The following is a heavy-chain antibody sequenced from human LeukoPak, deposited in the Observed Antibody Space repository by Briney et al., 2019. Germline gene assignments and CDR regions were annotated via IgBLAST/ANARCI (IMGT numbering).Heavy chain of an antibody. CDR3: ARPGTMIDDAFDI. V-gene: IGHV4-34*01. CDR2: INHSGST. CDR1: GGSFSGYY. Sequence: PSETLSLTCAVYGGSFSGYYWSWIRQPPGKGLEWIGEINHSGSTNYNPSLKSRVTISVDTSKNQFSLKLSSVTAADTAVYYCARPGTMIDDAFDIWGQGTMVTVSS. J-gene: IGHJ3*02. D-gene: IGHD3-22*01.